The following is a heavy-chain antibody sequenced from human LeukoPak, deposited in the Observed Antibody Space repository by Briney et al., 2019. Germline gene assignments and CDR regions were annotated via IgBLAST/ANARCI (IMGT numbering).Heavy chain of an antibody. CDR2: IRYNTGEK. Sequence: AASVKVSCKASGDTFTDYFVHWVRQAPGQGLEWMGCIRYNTGEKTSAQKFQGRVTMTRDTSITTAYTELSSLESDDTAVYYCAREAQGTYRFLDWGQGTLVTVSS. J-gene: IGHJ4*02. CDR3: AREAQGTYRFLD. V-gene: IGHV1-2*02. D-gene: IGHD1-1*01. CDR1: GDTFTDYF.